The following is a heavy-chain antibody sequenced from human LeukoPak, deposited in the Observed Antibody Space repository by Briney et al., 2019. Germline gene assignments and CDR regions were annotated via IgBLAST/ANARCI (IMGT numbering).Heavy chain of an antibody. CDR1: GFTFSSYG. Sequence: GGSLRLSCAASGFTFSSYGMSWVRQAPGKGLEWVSAISGSGGSTYYADSVKGRFTISRDNSKNTLYLQMNSLRAEDTAVYYCAKDRGTHYYGSGSYSDYWGQGTLVTVSS. V-gene: IGHV3-23*01. CDR3: AKDRGTHYYGSGSYSDY. D-gene: IGHD3-10*01. J-gene: IGHJ4*02. CDR2: ISGSGGST.